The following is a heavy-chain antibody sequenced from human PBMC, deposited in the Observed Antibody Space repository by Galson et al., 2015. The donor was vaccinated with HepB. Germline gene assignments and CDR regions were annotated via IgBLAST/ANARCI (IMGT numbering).Heavy chain of an antibody. D-gene: IGHD3-10*01. V-gene: IGHV5-51*01. CDR1: GYSFTSYW. CDR3: AISGFWFGELLFTQLDYMDV. Sequence: QSGAEVKKPGESLKISCKGSGYSFTSYWIGWVRQMPGKGLEWMGIIYPGDSDTRYSPSFQGQVTISADKSISTAYLQWSSLKASDTAMYYCAISGFWFGELLFTQLDYMDVWGKGTTVTVSS. CDR2: IYPGDSDT. J-gene: IGHJ6*03.